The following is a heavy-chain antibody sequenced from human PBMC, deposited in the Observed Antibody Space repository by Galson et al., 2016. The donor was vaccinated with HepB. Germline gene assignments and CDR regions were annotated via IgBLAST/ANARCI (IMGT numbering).Heavy chain of an antibody. D-gene: IGHD5-18*01. V-gene: IGHV4-39*07. CDR1: GGSISSSSYY. CDR3: ARTPGTVMDYYYFGMDV. J-gene: IGHJ6*02. CDR2: IYYSGNT. Sequence: SETLSLTCTVSGGSISSSSYYWGCIRQPPGKGLEWIGSIYYSGNTKYNPSLQSRVIISVDTSKNHFSLKLSSVTAADTAVYYCARTPGTVMDYYYFGMDVWGQGTTVTVSS.